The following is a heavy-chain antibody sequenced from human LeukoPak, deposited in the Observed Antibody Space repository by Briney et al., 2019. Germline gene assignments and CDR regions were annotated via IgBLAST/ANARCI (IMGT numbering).Heavy chain of an antibody. CDR3: AKNYYYDSSGYYGCFDP. D-gene: IGHD3-22*01. V-gene: IGHV1-2*06. J-gene: IGHJ5*02. CDR2: INPSNGDT. CDR1: GYTFIDYY. Sequence: GASVKVSCKASGYTFIDYYMHWVRQAPGQGLEWMGRINPSNGDTKYAQKFQGRVTMTRDTSISTTYMELSRLRSDDTAVYYCAKNYYYDSSGYYGCFDPWGQGTLVTVSS.